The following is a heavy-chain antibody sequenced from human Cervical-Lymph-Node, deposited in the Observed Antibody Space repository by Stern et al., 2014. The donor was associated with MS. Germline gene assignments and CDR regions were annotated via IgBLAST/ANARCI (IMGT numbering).Heavy chain of an antibody. V-gene: IGHV1-69*01. J-gene: IGHJ4*02. CDR1: GGTFSSDA. CDR3: ASGTRSSWYFDF. Sequence: DQLVESGAEVKKPGSSMKVSCKASGGTFSSDAIGWVRQAPGQGLGWRGGINPIFETANYAQKFQGRVTITADQSTKTAYLELSSLTSGDTAMYFCASGTRSSWYFDFWGQGTLVTVST. CDR2: INPIFETA. D-gene: IGHD6-13*01.